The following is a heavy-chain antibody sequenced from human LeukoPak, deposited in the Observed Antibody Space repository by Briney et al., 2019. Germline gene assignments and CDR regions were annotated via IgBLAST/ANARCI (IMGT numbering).Heavy chain of an antibody. V-gene: IGHV4-39*01. CDR3: ARIQVSSSRLCYFDY. CDR2: IYYSGSI. J-gene: IGHJ4*02. CDR1: GGSISSSSYY. D-gene: IGHD6-13*01. Sequence: PSETLSLTCTVSGGSISSSSYYWGWIRQPPGKGLEWIGSIYYSGSIYYNPSLKIRVTISVDTSKNQFSLKLSSVTAADRAVYYWARIQVSSSRLCYFDYWGQGTLVTVSS.